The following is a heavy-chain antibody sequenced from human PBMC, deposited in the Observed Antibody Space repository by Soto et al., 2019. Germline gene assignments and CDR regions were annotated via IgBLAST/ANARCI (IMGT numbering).Heavy chain of an antibody. CDR2: IYYNGST. D-gene: IGHD5-12*01. CDR1: GGSISSGGYY. Sequence: PSETLSLTCTVSGGSISSGGYYWSWIRQHPGKGLEWIGYIYYNGSTYYNPSLKSRVTISVDTSKNQFSLKLSSVTAADTAVYYCARVGGGYDFDPWGQGTLVTVSS. J-gene: IGHJ5*02. CDR3: ARVGGGYDFDP. V-gene: IGHV4-31*03.